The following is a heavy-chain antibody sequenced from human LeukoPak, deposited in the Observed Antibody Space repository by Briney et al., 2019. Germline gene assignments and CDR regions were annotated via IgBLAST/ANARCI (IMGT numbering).Heavy chain of an antibody. CDR2: IWYDGSNK. V-gene: IGHV3-33*01. Sequence: PGRSLRLSCAASGFTSSSYGMHWVRQAPGKGLEWVAVIWYDGSNKYNADSVKGRFTISRDNSKNTLYLQMNSLRAEDTAVYYCARDPWLRLGGYLDYWGQGTLVTVSS. CDR3: ARDPWLRLGGYLDY. CDR1: GFTSSSYG. D-gene: IGHD5-12*01. J-gene: IGHJ4*02.